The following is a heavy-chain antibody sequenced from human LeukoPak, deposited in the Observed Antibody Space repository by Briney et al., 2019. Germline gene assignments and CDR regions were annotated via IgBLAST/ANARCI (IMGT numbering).Heavy chain of an antibody. CDR2: IYYSGST. J-gene: IGHJ5*02. V-gene: IGHV4-59*02. D-gene: IGHD6-19*01. CDR1: GASVSNDF. CDR3: ARDEGDIAVADWFDP. Sequence: PSETLSLTCTVSGASVSNDFWSWIRQPPGKGLEWIGSIYYSGSTYYNPSLKSRVTISVDTSKNQFSLKLSSVTAADTAVYYCARDEGDIAVADWFDPWGQGTLVTVSS.